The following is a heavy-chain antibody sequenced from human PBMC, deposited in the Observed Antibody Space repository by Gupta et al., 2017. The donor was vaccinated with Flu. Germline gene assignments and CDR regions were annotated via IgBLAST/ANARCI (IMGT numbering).Heavy chain of an antibody. J-gene: IGHJ4*02. CDR3: ARMDYGGNSGVGFDY. V-gene: IGHV1-2*02. D-gene: IGHD4-23*01. CDR2: INPNRGGT. Sequence: QVQLVQSGAEVKKPGASVKVSCKASGYTFTGYYMHWVRQAPGQGLEWMGWINPNRGGTNYAQKFQGRVTMTRDTSISTAYMELSRLRSDDTAVYYCARMDYGGNSGVGFDYWGQGTLVTVSS. CDR1: GYTFTGYY.